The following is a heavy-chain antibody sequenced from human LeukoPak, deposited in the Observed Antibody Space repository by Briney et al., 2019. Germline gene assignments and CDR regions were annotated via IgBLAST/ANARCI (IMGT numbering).Heavy chain of an antibody. V-gene: IGHV4-34*01. D-gene: IGHD1-26*01. J-gene: IGHJ6*03. CDR1: GGSFSGYY. CDR3: ARRGGVGATQNPFYYYYMDV. CDR2: INHSGST. Sequence: SETLSLTCAVYGGSFSGYYWSWLRQPPGKGLEWIGEINHSGSTNYNPSLKSRVTISVDTSKNQFSLKLSSVTAADTAVYYCARRGGVGATQNPFYYYYMDVWGKGTTVTVSS.